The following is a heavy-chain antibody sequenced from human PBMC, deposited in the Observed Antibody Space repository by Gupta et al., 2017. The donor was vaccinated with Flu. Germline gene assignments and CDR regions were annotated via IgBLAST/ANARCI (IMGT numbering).Heavy chain of an antibody. D-gene: IGHD3-3*01. CDR3: ASLYYDPNYFDY. Sequence: QVQLQQWGAGLLKPSETLSLTCAVYGGSFSGYYWSWIRQPPGKGLEWIGEINHSGSTNYNPSLKSRVTISVDTSKNQFSLKLSSVTAADTAVYYCASLYYDPNYFDYWGQGTLVTVSS. CDR1: GGSFSGYY. J-gene: IGHJ4*02. CDR2: INHSGST. V-gene: IGHV4-34*01.